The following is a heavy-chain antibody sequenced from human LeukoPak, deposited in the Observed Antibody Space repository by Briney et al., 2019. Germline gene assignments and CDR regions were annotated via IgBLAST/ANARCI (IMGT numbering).Heavy chain of an antibody. CDR3: AKFDSTGYYVLN. CDR2: IYYSGST. V-gene: IGHV4-59*08. J-gene: IGHJ4*02. D-gene: IGHD3-22*01. CDR1: GGSISSYY. Sequence: SETLSLTRTVSGGSISSYYWSWIRQPPGKGLEWIGYIYYSGSTNYNPSLKSRVTISVDTSTNQFSLNLSSVTAADTAVYYCAKFDSTGYYVLNWGQGTLVTVSS.